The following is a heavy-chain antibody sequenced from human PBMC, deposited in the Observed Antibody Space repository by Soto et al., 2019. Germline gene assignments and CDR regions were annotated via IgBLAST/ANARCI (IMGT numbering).Heavy chain of an antibody. CDR2: ISYDGSNK. Sequence: QVQLVESGGGVVQPGRSLRLSCAASGFTVSSYGMHWVRQAPGKGLAWVAVISYDGSNKYYADSVKGRFTISRDNSKNTLYLQMNSLRAEDTAVYYCAKERDYYYYYGMDVWGQGNTVTVSS. CDR3: AKERDYYYYYGMDV. CDR1: GFTVSSYG. J-gene: IGHJ6*02. V-gene: IGHV3-30*18.